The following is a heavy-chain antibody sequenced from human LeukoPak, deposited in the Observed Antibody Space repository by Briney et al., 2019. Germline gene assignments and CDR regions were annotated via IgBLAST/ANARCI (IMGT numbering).Heavy chain of an antibody. CDR3: AKANMYYYDSSGSFDP. V-gene: IGHV3-9*01. Sequence: GGSLRLSCAASGFTFDDYATHWVRQAPGKGLEWVSGISWNSGSIGYADSVKGRFTISRDNAKNSLYLQMNSLRAEDTALYYCAKANMYYYDSSGSFDPWGQGTLVTVSS. D-gene: IGHD3-22*01. CDR2: ISWNSGSI. J-gene: IGHJ5*02. CDR1: GFTFDDYA.